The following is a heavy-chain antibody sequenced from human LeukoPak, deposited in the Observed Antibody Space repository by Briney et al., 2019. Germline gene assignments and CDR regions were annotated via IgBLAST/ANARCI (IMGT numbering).Heavy chain of an antibody. J-gene: IGHJ3*02. CDR1: GGTFSSYA. CDR2: INPNSGGT. D-gene: IGHD2-21*02. CDR3: ASAVVVTAILDAFDI. V-gene: IGHV1-2*02. Sequence: ASVKVSCKASGGTFSSYAISWVRQAPGQGLEWMGWINPNSGGTNYAQKFQGRVTMTRDTSISTAYMELSRLRSDDTAVYYCASAVVVTAILDAFDIWGQGTMVTVSS.